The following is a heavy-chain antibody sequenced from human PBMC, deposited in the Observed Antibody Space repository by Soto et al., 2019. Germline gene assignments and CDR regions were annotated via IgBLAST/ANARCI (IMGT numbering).Heavy chain of an antibody. J-gene: IGHJ6*02. Sequence: QVQLVQSGAEVKKPGSSVKVSCKASGGTFTTYTISWVRQAPGEGLEWMGRMIPILGIANYAQKFQGRVTMIADKCTSTGYRELSSLRSEDTAVYYCARGGIAVAGTRYYYYGMDVWGQGTTVIVSS. CDR3: ARGGIAVAGTRYYYYGMDV. CDR1: GGTFTTYT. D-gene: IGHD6-19*01. CDR2: MIPILGIA. V-gene: IGHV1-69*02.